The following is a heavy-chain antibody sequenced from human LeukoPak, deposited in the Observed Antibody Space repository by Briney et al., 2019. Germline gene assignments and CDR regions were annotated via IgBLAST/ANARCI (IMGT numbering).Heavy chain of an antibody. CDR3: ARSYYDSRGYIYYFDY. CDR1: VGNASIYA. J-gene: IGHJ4*02. V-gene: IGHV3-23*01. CDR2: ISSGGGTT. D-gene: IGHD3-22*01. Sequence: PGGSLRLSCVLIVGNASIYAMGWVWQAAGTVQEWVSAISSGGGTTYYADSVKGRLTISRDDSKNTLSLQMNSLRVEDTAVYYCARSYYDSRGYIYYFDYWGQGTLVTVSS.